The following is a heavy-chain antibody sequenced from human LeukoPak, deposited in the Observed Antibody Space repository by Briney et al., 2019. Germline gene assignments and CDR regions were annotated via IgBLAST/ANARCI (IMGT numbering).Heavy chain of an antibody. CDR2: ISAYNGNT. V-gene: IGHV1-18*04. CDR3: GFSSGSSHSYNWFDP. D-gene: IGHD6-13*01. J-gene: IGHJ5*02. CDR1: GYTFTGYY. Sequence: GASVKVSCKASGYTFTGYYMHWVRQAPGQGLEWMGWISAYNGNTNYAQKLQGRVTMTTDTSTSTAYMELRSLRSDDTAVYYCGFSSGSSHSYNWFDPWGQGTLVTVPS.